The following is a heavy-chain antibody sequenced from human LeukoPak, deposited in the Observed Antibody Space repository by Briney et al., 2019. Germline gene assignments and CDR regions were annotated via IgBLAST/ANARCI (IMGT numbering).Heavy chain of an antibody. J-gene: IGHJ5*02. V-gene: IGHV4-61*02. CDR2: IDTSGTT. Sequence: SQTPPLTCTVSGGSISSGSYYWSWIRQPAGKGPEWIGRIDTSGTTSYNPSLKSRVTISVDTSKNQFSLKLRSVTAADTAVYYCARDGSGLWFDPWGQGTLVTVSS. CDR1: GGSISSGSYY. CDR3: ARDGSGLWFDP.